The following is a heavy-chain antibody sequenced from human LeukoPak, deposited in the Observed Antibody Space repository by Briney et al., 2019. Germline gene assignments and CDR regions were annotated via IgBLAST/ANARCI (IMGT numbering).Heavy chain of an antibody. D-gene: IGHD4-17*01. CDR3: ARDTTVTTPFDY. J-gene: IGHJ4*02. Sequence: GESLKISCKGSGYTFTSYDINRVRQATGQGLEWMGWMNPNSGGTNYAQKFQGRVTMTRDTSISTAYMELSRLRSDDTAVYYCARDTTVTTPFDYWGQGTLVTVSS. CDR2: MNPNSGGT. V-gene: IGHV1-2*02. CDR1: GYTFTSYD.